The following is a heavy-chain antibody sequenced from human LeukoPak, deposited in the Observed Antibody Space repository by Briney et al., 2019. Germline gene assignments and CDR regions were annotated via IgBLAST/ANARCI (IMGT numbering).Heavy chain of an antibody. CDR3: VRGDWYWES. CDR2: LNRDGTEK. CDR1: GFNFSESR. J-gene: IGHJ4*02. D-gene: IGHD2-21*01. V-gene: IGHV3-7*04. Sequence: PGGSLRLSCAPSGFNFSESRMTWVRQAPGKGLQWVANLNRDGTEKHFLDSVEGRFTISTDNAKKSLYLQINTLRPQGTGVYFCVRGDWYWESGGEGTRVTVSS.